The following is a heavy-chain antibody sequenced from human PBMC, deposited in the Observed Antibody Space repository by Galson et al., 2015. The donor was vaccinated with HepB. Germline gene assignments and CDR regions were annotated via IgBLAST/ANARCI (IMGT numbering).Heavy chain of an antibody. V-gene: IGHV3-21*01. CDR3: ARAVRGYFDY. Sequence: SLRLSCAASGFTFSSYAMHWVRQAPGKGLEWVSSISSSSSYIYYADSVKGRFTISRDNAKNSLYLQMNSLRAEDTAVYYCARAVRGYFDYWGQGTLVTVSS. CDR2: ISSSSSYI. D-gene: IGHD6-13*01. CDR1: GFTFSSYA. J-gene: IGHJ4*02.